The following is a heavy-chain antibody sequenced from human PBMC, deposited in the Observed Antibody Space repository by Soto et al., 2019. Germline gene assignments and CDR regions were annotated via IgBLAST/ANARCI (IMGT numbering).Heavy chain of an antibody. J-gene: IGHJ4*02. V-gene: IGHV3-30-3*01. CDR2: ISYDGSNK. CDR3: ARAAAALGELSFRRFDY. Sequence: QVQLVESGGGVVQPGRSLRLSCAASGFTFSSYAMHWVRQAPGQGLEWVAVISYDGSNKYYADSVKGRFTISRDNSKNARYLQMNSLRAEDTAVYYCARAAAALGELSFRRFDYWGQGTLVTVSS. D-gene: IGHD3-16*02. CDR1: GFTFSSYA.